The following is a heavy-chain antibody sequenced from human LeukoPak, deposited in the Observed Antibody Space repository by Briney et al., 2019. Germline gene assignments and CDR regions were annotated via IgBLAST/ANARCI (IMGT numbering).Heavy chain of an antibody. J-gene: IGHJ4*02. CDR2: ICYDGYNK. Sequence: PGGSLRLSCAASGFIFSNYCMHWVRQAPGEGLEWVAGICYDGYNKFYAASAKGRFTISRDNSKNTLYLQMSSLRAEVTALYYCARVSHYGSGYYYTLAYWGQGTLIPVSS. CDR3: ARVSHYGSGYYYTLAY. CDR1: GFIFSNYC. D-gene: IGHD3-10*01. V-gene: IGHV3-33*01.